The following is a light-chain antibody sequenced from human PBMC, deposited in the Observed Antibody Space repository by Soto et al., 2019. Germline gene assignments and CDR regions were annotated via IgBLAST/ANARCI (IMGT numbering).Light chain of an antibody. Sequence: SSELTQPPSVSVAPGKTARITCGGNNIGSKSVHWYQQKPGQAPVLVIYYDSDRPSGIPERFSGSNSGNTATLTISRVEAGDEGDYYCQVWDSSSDRVVFGGGTKVTVL. CDR1: NIGSKS. CDR2: YDS. V-gene: IGLV3-21*04. J-gene: IGLJ2*01. CDR3: QVWDSSSDRVV.